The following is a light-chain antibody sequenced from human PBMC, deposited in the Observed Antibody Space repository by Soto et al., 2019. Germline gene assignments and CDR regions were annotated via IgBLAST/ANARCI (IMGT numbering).Light chain of an antibody. J-gene: IGLJ1*01. CDR1: NSDVGIYDF. CDR3: ISYTSDDVRYV. Sequence: QSVLTQPASVSGTPGQSITISCTGSNSDVGIYDFVSWYQHHPGRAPKLIVSEVSHRPSGVSNRFSGSKSGNTASLTISGLQSEDEGDYCCISYTSDDVRYVFGTGTK. CDR2: EVS. V-gene: IGLV2-14*01.